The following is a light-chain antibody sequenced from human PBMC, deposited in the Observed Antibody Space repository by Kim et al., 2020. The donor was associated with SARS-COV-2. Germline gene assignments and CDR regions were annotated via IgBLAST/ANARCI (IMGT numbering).Light chain of an antibody. V-gene: IGLV2-14*03. CDR3: SSYTTSNTLL. CDR1: SSDVGAYDS. Sequence: GQSITISCTGSSSDVGAYDSVSWYQQHPGRAPQLMIYDVGFRPSGVSDRFSGSKSGNTASLTISGLQAEDEADYFCSSYTTSNTLLFGGGTKVTVL. J-gene: IGLJ3*02. CDR2: DVG.